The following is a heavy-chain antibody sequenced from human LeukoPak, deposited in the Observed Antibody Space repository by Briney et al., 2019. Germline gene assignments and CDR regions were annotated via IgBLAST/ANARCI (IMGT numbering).Heavy chain of an antibody. J-gene: IGHJ3*02. Sequence: PSETLSLTCTVSGGSISSYYWSWIRQPPGKGLEWIGYIYYSGSTNYNPSLKSRVTISVDTSKNQFSLKLSSVTAADTAVYYCARHEVFPPKSITMIVGNYAFDIWGQGTMVTVSS. D-gene: IGHD3-22*01. V-gene: IGHV4-59*08. CDR2: IYYSGST. CDR3: ARHEVFPPKSITMIVGNYAFDI. CDR1: GGSISSYY.